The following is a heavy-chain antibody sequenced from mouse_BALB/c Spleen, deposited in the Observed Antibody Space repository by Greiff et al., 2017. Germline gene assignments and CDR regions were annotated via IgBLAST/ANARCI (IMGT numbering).Heavy chain of an antibody. V-gene: IGHV2-9*02. CDR2: IWAGGST. Sequence: VHLVESGPGLVAPSQSLSITCTVSGFSLTSYGVHWVRQPPGKGLEWLGVIWAGGSTNYNSALMSRLSISKDNSKSQVFLKMNSLQTDDTAMYYCARVDYGNQFAYWGQGTLVTVSA. D-gene: IGHD2-1*01. J-gene: IGHJ3*01. CDR3: ARVDYGNQFAY. CDR1: GFSLTSYG.